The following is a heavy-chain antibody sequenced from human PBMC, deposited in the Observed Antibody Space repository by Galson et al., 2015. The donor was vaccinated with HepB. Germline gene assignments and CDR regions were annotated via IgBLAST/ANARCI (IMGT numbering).Heavy chain of an antibody. CDR3: ARVAVEDQGAH. Sequence: SLRLSCAASGFTFTDHFMRWIRQAPGKGLEWLSYISSSGGTIYYADSVKGRFTIPRDNGKNSLYLQMNNLRADDTAVYYCARVAVEDQGAHWGQGTLVTVAS. CDR2: ISSSGGTI. CDR1: GFTFTDHF. V-gene: IGHV3-11*01. D-gene: IGHD6-19*01. J-gene: IGHJ4*02.